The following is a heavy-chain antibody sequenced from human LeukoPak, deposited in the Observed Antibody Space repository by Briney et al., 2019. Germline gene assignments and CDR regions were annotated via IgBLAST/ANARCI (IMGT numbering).Heavy chain of an antibody. CDR3: AREGIYGLDY. D-gene: IGHD3-16*01. V-gene: IGHV3-23*01. CDR1: GFVFDTHA. CDR2: VGGSGDAT. J-gene: IGHJ4*02. Sequence: GGSLRLSCAASGFVFDTHAMNWVRQAPGKGLEWVSGVGGSGDATYYGDSVKGRFSISRDNSKNTLYLQMDSLRVEDTAVYYCAREGIYGLDYWGQGTLVTVSS.